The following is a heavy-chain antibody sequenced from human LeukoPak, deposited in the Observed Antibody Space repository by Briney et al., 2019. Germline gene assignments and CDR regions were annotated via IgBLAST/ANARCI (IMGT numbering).Heavy chain of an antibody. V-gene: IGHV3-30-3*01. CDR2: ISYDGSKK. CDR3: ARDSHAPDTVVVSCYFDS. D-gene: IGHD5-18*01. CDR1: GFTFRGYA. J-gene: IGHJ4*02. Sequence: PGRSLRLSCAASGFTFRGYAMNWVRQAPGKGLEWLAVISYDGSKKYYADSVQGRFTISRDNSKNTLYLQMNGLRAEDTAVYYCARDSHAPDTVVVSCYFDSWGQGTLVTVSS.